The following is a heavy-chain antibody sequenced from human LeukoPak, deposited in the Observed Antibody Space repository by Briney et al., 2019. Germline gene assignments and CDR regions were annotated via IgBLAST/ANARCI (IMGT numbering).Heavy chain of an antibody. CDR3: ATSWGPDTSAFRWGRDGMDV. Sequence: GSLRLSCAASGFTFSSYAMSWVRQAPGKGLEWVSAISGSGGSTYYADSVKGRFTISRDNSKNTLYQQMNSLRAEDTAVYYCATSWGPDTSAFRWGRDGMDVWGQGTTVIVS. CDR2: ISGSGGST. D-gene: IGHD3-16*01. V-gene: IGHV3-23*01. J-gene: IGHJ6*02. CDR1: GFTFSSYA.